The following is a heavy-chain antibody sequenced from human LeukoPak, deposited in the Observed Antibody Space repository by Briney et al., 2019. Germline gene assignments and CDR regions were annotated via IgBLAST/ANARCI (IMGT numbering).Heavy chain of an antibody. J-gene: IGHJ6*04. D-gene: IGHD3-3*01. CDR1: GGSISSGSYY. V-gene: IGHV4-61*02. Sequence: PSQTLSLTCTVSGGSISSGSYYWSWIRQPAGKGLEWIGRIYTSGSTNYNPSLKSRVTISVDTSKNQFSLKLSSVTAADTAVYYCARRETGFLEWFWARGVEDVWGKGTTVTVSS. CDR2: IYTSGST. CDR3: ARRETGFLEWFWARGVEDV.